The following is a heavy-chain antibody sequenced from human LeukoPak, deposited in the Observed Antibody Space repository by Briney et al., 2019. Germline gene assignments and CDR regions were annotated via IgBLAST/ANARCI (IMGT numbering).Heavy chain of an antibody. J-gene: IGHJ4*02. CDR2: ISSSSSYI. CDR1: GFTFSSYS. Sequence: GGSLRLSCAASGFTFSSYSMNWVRQAPGKGLEWVSSISSSSSYIYYADSVKGRFTISRDNAKNSLYLQMNSLRAEDTAVYYCARDGEGYNWNNWRPAGFFDYWGQGTLVTVSS. CDR3: ARDGEGYNWNNWRPAGFFDY. V-gene: IGHV3-21*01. D-gene: IGHD1/OR15-1a*01.